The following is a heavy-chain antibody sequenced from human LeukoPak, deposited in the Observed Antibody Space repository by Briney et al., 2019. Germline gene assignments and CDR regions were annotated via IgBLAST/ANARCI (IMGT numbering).Heavy chain of an antibody. D-gene: IGHD6-13*01. CDR2: INHSGST. J-gene: IGHJ4*02. CDR3: ARGYSSSWYVYFDY. CDR1: GGSFSGYY. V-gene: IGHV4-34*01. Sequence: SETLSLTCAVYGGSFSGYYWSWIRQPPGKGLEWIGEINHSGSTNYNPSLKSRVTISVDTSKNQFSLKLSSVTAADTAVYYCARGYSSSWYVYFDYWAREPWSPSPQ.